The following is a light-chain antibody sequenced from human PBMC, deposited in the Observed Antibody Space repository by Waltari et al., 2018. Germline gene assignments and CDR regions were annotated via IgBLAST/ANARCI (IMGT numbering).Light chain of an antibody. CDR1: SSDVGFYNY. V-gene: IGLV2-14*01. J-gene: IGLJ3*02. Sequence: QSALTPPASVSGSPGQSITLSCTGTSSDVGFYNYVSWYQQHPGKAPKLMIYDVSERPSGVSNRFSGSKSGNTASLTISGLQAEDEADYYCNSYAGSSSWVFGGGTKLTVL. CDR2: DVS. CDR3: NSYAGSSSWV.